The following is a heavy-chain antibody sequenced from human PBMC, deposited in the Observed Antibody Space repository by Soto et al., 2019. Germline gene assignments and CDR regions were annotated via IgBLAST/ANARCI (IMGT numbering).Heavy chain of an antibody. J-gene: IGHJ6*02. CDR1: GFTFSSYS. V-gene: IGHV3-73*01. Sequence: GGSLRLSCAASGFTFSSYSMNWVRQASGKGLEWVGRIRSKANNYATAYAASVQGRFTIFRDDLKNTAYLQMNSLKTEDTAVYYCTNPQVYYGMDVWGQGTTVTVSS. CDR3: TNPQVYYGMDV. CDR2: IRSKANNYAT.